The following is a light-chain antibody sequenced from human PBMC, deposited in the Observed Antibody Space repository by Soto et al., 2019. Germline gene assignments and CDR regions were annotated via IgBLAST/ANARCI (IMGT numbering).Light chain of an antibody. CDR1: SNDVGGYVY. CDR3: SSYAGTNIDVV. J-gene: IGLJ2*01. CDR2: EVN. V-gene: IGLV2-8*01. Sequence: QSALTQPPSGSGSPGQSVTISCTGTSNDVGGYVYVSWYQQYPGKAPKLMIYEVNKRASGVPDRFSGSKSGNTASLTVSGLQAEDEADYYCSSYAGTNIDVVFGGGTQLTVL.